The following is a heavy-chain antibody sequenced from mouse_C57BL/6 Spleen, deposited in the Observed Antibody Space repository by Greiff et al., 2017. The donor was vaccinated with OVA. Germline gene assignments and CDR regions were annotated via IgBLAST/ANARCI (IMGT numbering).Heavy chain of an antibody. CDR3: TRPGKGY. J-gene: IGHJ2*01. V-gene: IGHV1-15*01. CDR1: GYTFTDYE. Sequence: VQLQESGAELVRPGASVTLSCKASGYTFTDYEMHWVKQTPVHGLEWIGAIDPETGGTAYNQKFKGKAILTADKSSSTAYMELRSLTSEDSAVYYCTRPGKGYWGQGTTLTVSS. CDR2: IDPETGGT.